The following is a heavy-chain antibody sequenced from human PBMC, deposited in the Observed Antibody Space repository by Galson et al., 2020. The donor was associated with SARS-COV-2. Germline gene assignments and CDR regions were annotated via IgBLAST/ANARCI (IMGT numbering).Heavy chain of an antibody. J-gene: IGHJ4*02. V-gene: IGHV3-30*04. CDR1: GFTFSSYA. CDR2: ISYDGSNK. Sequence: GGSLRLSCAASGFTFSSYAMHWVRQAPGKGLEWVAVISYDGSNKYYADSVKGRFTISRDNSKNTLYLQMNSLRAEDTAVYYCARDRTVTTTFDYWGQGTLVTVSS. CDR3: ARDRTVTTTFDY. D-gene: IGHD4-17*01.